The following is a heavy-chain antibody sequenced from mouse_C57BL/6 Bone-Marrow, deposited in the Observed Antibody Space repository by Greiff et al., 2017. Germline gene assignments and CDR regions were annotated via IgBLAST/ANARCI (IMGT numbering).Heavy chain of an antibody. Sequence: VQLQQPGTELVKPGASVKLSCKASGYTFTSYWMHWVKQRPGQGLEWIGNINPSNGGTNYNEKFKSKATLTVDKSSSTAYMQLSSLTSEDSAVYYCARAAIYYDYDEDYWGQGTTLTVSS. CDR3: ARAAIYYDYDEDY. V-gene: IGHV1-53*01. CDR2: INPSNGGT. D-gene: IGHD2-4*01. J-gene: IGHJ2*01. CDR1: GYTFTSYW.